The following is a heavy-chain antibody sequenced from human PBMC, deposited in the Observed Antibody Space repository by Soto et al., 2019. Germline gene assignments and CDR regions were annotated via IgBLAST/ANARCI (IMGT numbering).Heavy chain of an antibody. CDR3: ARELGYCSGGRCYNYMDV. V-gene: IGHV4-34*01. CDR1: GGSFSAYY. Sequence: QVQLLQWGAGLLKPSETLSLTCAVYGGSFSAYYWSWIRQPPGKGLEWMGEINHSGSTNYNPSLKSRVTISVDTSKNQFSLRLSSVTAADTAVYFCARELGYCSGGRCYNYMDVWGTGTTVTVSS. D-gene: IGHD2-15*01. J-gene: IGHJ6*03. CDR2: INHSGST.